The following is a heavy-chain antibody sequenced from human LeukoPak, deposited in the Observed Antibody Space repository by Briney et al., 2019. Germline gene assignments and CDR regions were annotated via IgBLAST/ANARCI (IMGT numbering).Heavy chain of an antibody. J-gene: IGHJ4*02. Sequence: SETLSLTCTVSGGSNSSYYWSWIRQPPGKGLEWIGYIYYSGSTNYNPSLKSRVTISVDTSKNQFSLKLSSVTAADTAVYYCARRSRGRYFDYWGQGTLVTVSS. CDR1: GGSNSSYY. CDR3: ARRSRGRYFDY. CDR2: IYYSGST. V-gene: IGHV4-59*08. D-gene: IGHD3-10*01.